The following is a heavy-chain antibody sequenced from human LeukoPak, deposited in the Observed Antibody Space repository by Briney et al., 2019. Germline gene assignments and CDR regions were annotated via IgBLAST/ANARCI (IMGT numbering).Heavy chain of an antibody. CDR1: GFTFSSYA. CDR3: ARACSGGTCYFAGVDV. Sequence: GGSLRLSCAASGFTFSSYAMSWVRQAPGQGLELVSAISNSGVSTYYEDSVKGRFTISRDNSKSALSLQVSSLRDEDTAVYYRARACSGGTCYFAGVDVWGQGTMVTVSS. D-gene: IGHD2-15*01. CDR2: ISNSGVST. V-gene: IGHV3-23*01. J-gene: IGHJ3*01.